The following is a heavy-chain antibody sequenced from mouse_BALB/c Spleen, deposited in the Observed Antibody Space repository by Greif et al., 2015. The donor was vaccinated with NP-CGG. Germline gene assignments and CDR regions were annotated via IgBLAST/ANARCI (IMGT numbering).Heavy chain of an antibody. V-gene: IGHV1-80*01. Sequence: VQLVESGAELVRPGSSVKISCKASGYAFSSYWMNWVKQRPGQGLEWIGQIYPGDGDTNYNGKFKGKATLTADKSSSTAYMQLSSLTSQDSAVYFCARQDSSGYEAYWGQGTLVTVSA. CDR2: IYPGDGDT. CDR3: ARQDSSGYEAY. CDR1: GYAFSSYW. D-gene: IGHD3-2*01. J-gene: IGHJ3*01.